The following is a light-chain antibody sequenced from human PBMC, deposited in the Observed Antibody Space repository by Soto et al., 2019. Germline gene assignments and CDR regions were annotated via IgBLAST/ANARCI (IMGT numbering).Light chain of an antibody. V-gene: IGLV2-11*01. CDR1: SSDVGDYNS. CDR3: CSYVGGYSYV. CDR2: DVS. Sequence: QSVLTQPRSVSGSPGQSVTVSCIGTSSDVGDYNSVSWYQQHPGKAPKLMIYDVSKRPSGVPDRFSGSKSGNTASLTISGLQAEDEADYYCCSYVGGYSYVFGIGTKSPS. J-gene: IGLJ1*01.